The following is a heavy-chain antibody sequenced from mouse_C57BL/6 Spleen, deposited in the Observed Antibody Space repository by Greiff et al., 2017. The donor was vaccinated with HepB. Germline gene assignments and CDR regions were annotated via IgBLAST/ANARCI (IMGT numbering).Heavy chain of an antibody. D-gene: IGHD1-1*01. CDR1: GYTFTSYW. CDR3: ARTIFDYDGSSYRGYYFDY. V-gene: IGHV1-61*01. CDR2: IYPSDSET. J-gene: IGHJ2*01. Sequence: QVQLQQPGAELVRPGSSVKLSCKASGYTFTSYWMEWVKQRPGQGLEWIGNIYPSDSETHYNQKFKDKATLTVDKSSSPAYMQLSSLTSEDSAVYYCARTIFDYDGSSYRGYYFDYWGQGTTLTVSS.